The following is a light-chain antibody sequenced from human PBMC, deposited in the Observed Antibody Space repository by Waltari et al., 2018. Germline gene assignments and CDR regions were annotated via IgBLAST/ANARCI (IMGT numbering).Light chain of an antibody. J-gene: IGLJ3*02. CDR3: SSYTTSRTVV. Sequence: QSALTQPASVSGSPGQSIAISCTGSSSDVGAYNYVSWYQQYPGKAPKVMIYDLINRPSGVSDRFSGSKSGNTASLTISGLQAEDEADYYCSSYTTSRTVVFGGGTKLTVL. V-gene: IGLV2-14*01. CDR2: DLI. CDR1: SSDVGAYNY.